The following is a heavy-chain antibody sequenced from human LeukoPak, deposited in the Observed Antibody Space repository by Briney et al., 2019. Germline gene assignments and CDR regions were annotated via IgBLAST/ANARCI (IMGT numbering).Heavy chain of an antibody. CDR3: ARGYYCSGGSCYLEKGFDY. J-gene: IGHJ4*02. V-gene: IGHV3-30-3*01. CDR1: GFTFSSYA. D-gene: IGHD2-15*01. CDR2: ISYDGSNK. Sequence: GGSLRLSCAASGFTFSSYAMHWVRQAPGKGLEWVAVISYDGSNKYYADSVKGRFTISRDNSKNTLYLQMNSLRAEDTAVYYCARGYYCSGGSCYLEKGFDYWGQGTLVTVSS.